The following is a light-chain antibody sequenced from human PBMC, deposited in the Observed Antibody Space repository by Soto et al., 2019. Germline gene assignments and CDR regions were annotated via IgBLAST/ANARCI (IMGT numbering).Light chain of an antibody. CDR2: DVN. Sequence: QSVLTQPASVSGTPGQSITISCTGTSSDIGAYNFVSWYQQHPGKAPKLMLYDVNIRPSGVSNRFSGSKSGNTASLTISGLQDEDEADYYCTSWTTSTTMIFGGGTMLTVL. CDR1: SSDIGAYNF. V-gene: IGLV2-14*03. CDR3: TSWTTSTTMI. J-gene: IGLJ2*01.